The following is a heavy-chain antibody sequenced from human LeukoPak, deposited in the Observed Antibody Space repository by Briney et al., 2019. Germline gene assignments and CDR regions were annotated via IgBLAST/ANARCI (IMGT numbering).Heavy chain of an antibody. D-gene: IGHD3-3*01. CDR1: GYTFTSYD. V-gene: IGHV1-8*03. Sequence: ASVKVSCKASGYTFTSYDINWVRQATGQGLEWMGWMNPNSGNTGYAQKFQGRVTITRNTSISTVYMELSSLRSEDTAVYYCARARRNYDFWSGILGYWGQGTLVTVSS. CDR2: MNPNSGNT. CDR3: ARARRNYDFWSGILGY. J-gene: IGHJ4*02.